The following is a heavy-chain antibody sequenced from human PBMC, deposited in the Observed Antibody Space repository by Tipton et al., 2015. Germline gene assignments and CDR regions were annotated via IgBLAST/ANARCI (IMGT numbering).Heavy chain of an antibody. J-gene: IGHJ5*02. CDR3: ARHSLPYCGGGNCYSNWFDP. CDR2: ISYDGSNQ. D-gene: IGHD2-15*01. Sequence: SLRLSCAASGFTFSIYGMHWVRQAPGKGLEWVALISYDGSNQYYVDSVKGRFTISRDNSKNTLYLQMNSLRAEDTAVYYCARHSLPYCGGGNCYSNWFDPWGQGTLVTVSS. V-gene: IGHV3-30*03. CDR1: GFTFSIYG.